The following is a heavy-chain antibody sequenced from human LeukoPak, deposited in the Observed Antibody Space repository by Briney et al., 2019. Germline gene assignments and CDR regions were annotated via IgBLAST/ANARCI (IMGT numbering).Heavy chain of an antibody. Sequence: GGSLRLSCAASGFTVSSNYMSWVRRAPGKGLEWVSVIYSGGSTYYADSVKGRFTISRDNSKNTLYLQMNSLRAEDTAVYYCARDGRYYDFWSGYQPFDYWGQGTLVTVSS. J-gene: IGHJ4*02. D-gene: IGHD3-3*01. CDR1: GFTVSSNY. V-gene: IGHV3-66*02. CDR3: ARDGRYYDFWSGYQPFDY. CDR2: IYSGGST.